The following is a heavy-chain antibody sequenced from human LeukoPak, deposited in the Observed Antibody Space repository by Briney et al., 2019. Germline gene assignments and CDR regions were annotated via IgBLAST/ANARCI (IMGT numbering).Heavy chain of an antibody. Sequence: GGSLRLSCAASGFTFSNYAMHWVRQAPGKGLEWVAVISYDGSNKYYADSVKGRFTISRDNSKNTVYLQMNSLRVEDTALYYCAREEGGWYGLQLGYWGQGTLVTVSS. V-gene: IGHV3-30*04. D-gene: IGHD1-1*01. J-gene: IGHJ4*02. CDR1: GFTFSNYA. CDR3: AREEGGWYGLQLGY. CDR2: ISYDGSNK.